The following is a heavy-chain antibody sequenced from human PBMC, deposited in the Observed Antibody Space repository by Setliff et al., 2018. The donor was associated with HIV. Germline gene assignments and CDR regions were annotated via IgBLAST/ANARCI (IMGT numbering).Heavy chain of an antibody. CDR2: IYYSGST. CDR3: ARYPFPYYGFWSGYYYYYYYGMDV. J-gene: IGHJ6*02. D-gene: IGHD3-3*01. Sequence: SETLSLTCTVSGGSISSSSYYWGWIRQPPGKGLEWIGSIYYSGSTYYNPSLKSRVTISVYTYKNQFSLQLSFVTAAATAVYYCARYPFPYYGFWSGYYYYYYYGMDVWGQGTTVTVSS. CDR1: GGSISSSSYY. V-gene: IGHV4-39*01.